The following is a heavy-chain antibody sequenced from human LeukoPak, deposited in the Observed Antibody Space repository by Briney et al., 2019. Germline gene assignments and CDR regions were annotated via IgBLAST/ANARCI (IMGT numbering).Heavy chain of an antibody. CDR2: IIPILGIA. Sequence: SVKVSCKASGGTFSSYAISWVRQAPGQGLEWMGRIIPILGIANYAQKFQGRVTITADKSTSTAYMELSSLRSEDTAVYYCARDLGPGYSSGIGLYWGQGTLVTVSS. V-gene: IGHV1-69*04. J-gene: IGHJ4*02. CDR3: ARDLGPGYSSGIGLY. D-gene: IGHD6-19*01. CDR1: GGTFSSYA.